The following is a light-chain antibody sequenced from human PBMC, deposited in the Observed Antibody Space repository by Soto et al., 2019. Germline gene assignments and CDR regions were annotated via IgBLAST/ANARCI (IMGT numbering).Light chain of an antibody. CDR3: QQYHNAGST. CDR2: GAS. V-gene: IGKV3-15*01. Sequence: IVMTQSPATLSVFTGGRASLSCRASQSVSNNLAWYQKKPGQAPRLLIYGASTRAAGISVRFSGSGSGTDFTLIISSLQSDDSAVYYCQQYHNAGSTFGQGTKVEIK. J-gene: IGKJ1*01. CDR1: QSVSNN.